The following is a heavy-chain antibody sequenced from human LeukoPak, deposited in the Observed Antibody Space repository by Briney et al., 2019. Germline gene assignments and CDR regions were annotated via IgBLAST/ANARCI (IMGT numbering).Heavy chain of an antibody. CDR1: GFTFSSYW. D-gene: IGHD5-24*01. CDR2: INSDGSST. CDR3: ARERARVDGYNLWWDLKPWEPLDY. J-gene: IGHJ4*02. Sequence: PGGSLRLSCAASGFTFSSYWMHWVRQAPGKGLVWVSRINSDGSSTSYADSVKGRFTISRDNAKNTLYLQMNSLRAEDTAVYYCARERARVDGYNLWWDLKPWEPLDYWGQGTLVTVSS. V-gene: IGHV3-74*01.